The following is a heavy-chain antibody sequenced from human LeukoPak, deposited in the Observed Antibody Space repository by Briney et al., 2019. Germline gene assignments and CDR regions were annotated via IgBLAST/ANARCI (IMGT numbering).Heavy chain of an antibody. J-gene: IGHJ4*02. CDR1: GFTFSDYY. D-gene: IGHD3-3*01. CDR2: ISSSGSTI. V-gene: IGHV3-11*01. CDR3: AGTFGVGWVDY. Sequence: GGSLRLSCAASGFTFSDYYMSWIHQAPGKGLEWVSYISSSGSTIYYADSVKGRFTISRDNAKNSLYLQMNSLRAEDTAVYYCAGTFGVGWVDYWGQGALVTVSS.